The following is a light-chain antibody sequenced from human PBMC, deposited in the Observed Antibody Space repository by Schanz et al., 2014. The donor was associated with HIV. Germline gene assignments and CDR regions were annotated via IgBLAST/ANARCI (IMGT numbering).Light chain of an antibody. CDR1: QTISTN. J-gene: IGKJ3*01. CDR3: QHYGSS. CDR2: GAS. Sequence: DIVMTQSPAILYVSPGEGASLPCRASQTISTNLAWYKQKPGQVPSLLIYGASSRATGIPDRFSGSGSGTDFTLTISRLEPEDFAVYYCQHYGSSFGPGTKVDIK. V-gene: IGKV3-20*01.